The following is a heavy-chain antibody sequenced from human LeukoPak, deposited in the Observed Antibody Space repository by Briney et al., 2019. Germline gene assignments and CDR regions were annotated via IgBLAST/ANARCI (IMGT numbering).Heavy chain of an antibody. CDR2: IYHSGST. V-gene: IGHV4-30-2*01. Sequence: NPSQTLSLTCTVSGGSISSGGYYWSWIRQPPGKGLEWIGYIYHSGSTYYNPSLKSRVTISVDRSKNQFSLKLSSVTAADTAVYYCASLRRYSGSYEGLFAFDIWGQGTMVTVSS. CDR3: ASLRRYSGSYEGLFAFDI. D-gene: IGHD1-26*01. CDR1: GGSISSGGYY. J-gene: IGHJ3*02.